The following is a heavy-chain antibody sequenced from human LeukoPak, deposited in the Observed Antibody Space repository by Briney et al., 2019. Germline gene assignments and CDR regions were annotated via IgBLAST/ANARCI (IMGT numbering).Heavy chain of an antibody. D-gene: IGHD1-1*01. Sequence: ASVTVSFKASGYTFTGYYMHWVRQAPGQGREWMGWINPNSGGTNYAQKFQGRVTMTRDTSISTAYMELSRLRSDDTAVYYCARVTTTGTTGDAFDIWGQGTMVTVSS. CDR2: INPNSGGT. CDR1: GYTFTGYY. CDR3: ARVTTTGTTGDAFDI. V-gene: IGHV1-2*02. J-gene: IGHJ3*02.